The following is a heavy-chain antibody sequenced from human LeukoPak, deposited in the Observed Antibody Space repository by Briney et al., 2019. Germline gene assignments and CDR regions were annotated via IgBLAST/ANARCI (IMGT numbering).Heavy chain of an antibody. CDR2: VLPVLGLS. CDR1: GGTYSSYS. J-gene: IGHJ3*02. Sequence: ASVKVSCKASGGTYSSYSINWVRQAPGQGLEWMGRVLPVLGLSKTAQNFQGRVTITADKSTTTAYMELSSLRSEDTAVYYCARGSYYGSGSATDAFDIWGQGTKVTVS. D-gene: IGHD3-10*01. CDR3: ARGSYYGSGSATDAFDI. V-gene: IGHV1-69*04.